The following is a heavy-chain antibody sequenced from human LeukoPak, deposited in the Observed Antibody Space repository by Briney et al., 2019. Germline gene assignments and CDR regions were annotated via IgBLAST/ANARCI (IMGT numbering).Heavy chain of an antibody. CDR2: IIPIFGTA. CDR3: AASSTGSYYYYYMDV. J-gene: IGHJ6*03. D-gene: IGHD6-13*01. Sequence: ASVKVSCKASGYTFTGYYMHWVRQAPGQGLEWMGGIIPIFGTANYAQKFQGRVTITADKSTSTAYMELSSLRSEDTAVYYCAASSTGSYYYYYMDVWGKGTTVTVSS. V-gene: IGHV1-69*06. CDR1: GYTFTGYY.